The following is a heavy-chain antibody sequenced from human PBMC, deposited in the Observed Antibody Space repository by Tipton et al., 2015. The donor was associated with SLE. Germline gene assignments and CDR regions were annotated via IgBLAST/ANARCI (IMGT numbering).Heavy chain of an antibody. V-gene: IGHV4-34*01. D-gene: IGHD2/OR15-2a*01. CDR2: SDHSGNT. Sequence: TLSLTCAVYGGSFRGYYWTWIRQSPEKGLEWIGESDHSGNTNYNPSLKSRVTISVDTSKNQFSLKLTSVTAADTAVYYCATARNIFDTFDIWAQGTMVTVSS. CDR3: ATARNIFDTFDI. J-gene: IGHJ3*02. CDR1: GGSFRGYY.